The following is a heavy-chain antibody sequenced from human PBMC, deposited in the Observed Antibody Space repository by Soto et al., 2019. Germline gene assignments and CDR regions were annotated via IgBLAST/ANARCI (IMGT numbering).Heavy chain of an antibody. CDR1: GGSISSGDYY. D-gene: IGHD5-12*01. CDR2: IYYSGST. CDR3: ARVRAMVATIRRNYYGLDV. Sequence: TSETLSLTCTVSGGSISSGDYYWSWIRQPPGKGLEWIGYIYYSGSTYYNPSLKSRVTISVDTSKNQFSLKLSSVTAADTAVYYCARVRAMVATIRRNYYGLDVWGQGTTVTVSS. J-gene: IGHJ6*02. V-gene: IGHV4-30-4*01.